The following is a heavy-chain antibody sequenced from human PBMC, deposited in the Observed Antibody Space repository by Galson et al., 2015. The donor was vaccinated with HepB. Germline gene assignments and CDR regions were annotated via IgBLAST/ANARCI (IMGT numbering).Heavy chain of an antibody. Sequence: SVKVSCKASGYTFTSYYMHWVRQAPGQGLEWMGGFDPEDGETIYAQKFQGRVTMTEDTSTDTAYMELSSLRSEDTAVYYCATDRVTAIQLSSGAFDIWGQGTMVTVSS. J-gene: IGHJ3*02. CDR1: GYTFTSYY. D-gene: IGHD2-21*02. CDR2: FDPEDGET. V-gene: IGHV1-24*01. CDR3: ATDRVTAIQLSSGAFDI.